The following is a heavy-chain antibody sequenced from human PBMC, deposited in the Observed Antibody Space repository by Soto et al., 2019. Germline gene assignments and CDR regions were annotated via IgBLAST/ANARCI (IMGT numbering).Heavy chain of an antibody. V-gene: IGHV5-51*01. Sequence: PGESLKLSCKGSGYPFAGYWIGWVRQLPGKGLEWMGIINPDDSETTYSPSFQGQVTFSADKSVTTAYLQWSSLKASDTAMYYCATMPQIRAPTRGYWGQGTLVTVSS. CDR2: INPDDSET. D-gene: IGHD2-2*01. CDR3: ATMPQIRAPTRGY. J-gene: IGHJ4*02. CDR1: GYPFAGYW.